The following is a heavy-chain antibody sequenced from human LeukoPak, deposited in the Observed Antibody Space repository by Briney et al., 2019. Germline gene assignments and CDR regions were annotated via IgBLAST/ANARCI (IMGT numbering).Heavy chain of an antibody. D-gene: IGHD5-18*01. J-gene: IGHJ3*01. CDR2: IYYSGST. CDR3: ARQGYSSTSDAFDV. CDR1: GGSISSSSYY. Sequence: SETLSLTCTVSGGSISSSSYYWGWIRQPPGKGLEWIGSIYYSGSTYYNPSLKSRVTISVDTSKNQFSLNLTSVTAADTAVYYCARQGYSSTSDAFDVWGQGTMVTVS. V-gene: IGHV4-39*01.